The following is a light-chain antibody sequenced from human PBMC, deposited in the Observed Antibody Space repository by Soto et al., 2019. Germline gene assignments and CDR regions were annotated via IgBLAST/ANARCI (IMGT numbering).Light chain of an antibody. J-gene: IGLJ2*01. CDR1: SSNIGNNY. CDR3: AAWDDSLSGVV. V-gene: IGLV1-47*01. CDR2: RNN. Sequence: QSVLTQPPSASGTPGQRVSISGSGTSSNIGNNYVCWYQHLPGTAPKLLIYRNNQRPSGVPDRFSGSKSGTSASLAISGLRSDDEADYYCAAWDDSLSGVVFGGGTKLTVL.